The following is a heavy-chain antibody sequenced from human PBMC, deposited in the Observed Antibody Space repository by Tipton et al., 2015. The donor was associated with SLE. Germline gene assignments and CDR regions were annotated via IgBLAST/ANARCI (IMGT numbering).Heavy chain of an antibody. J-gene: IGHJ4*02. CDR1: GGSIRSSTYY. V-gene: IGHV4-39*01. CDR3: ARRVTTIGIDN. Sequence: LRLSCTVSGGSIRSSTYYWGWIRQPPGKGLEWIGSIYYSGTTYYNPSLKSRVTLSVDTSKNQFSLNLTSVTATDTAVYYCARRVTTIGIDNWGQGTLVTVSS. CDR2: IYYSGTT. D-gene: IGHD4-17*01.